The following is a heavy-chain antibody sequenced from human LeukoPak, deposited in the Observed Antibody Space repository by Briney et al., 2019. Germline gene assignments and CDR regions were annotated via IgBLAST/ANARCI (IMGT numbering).Heavy chain of an antibody. Sequence: PGGSLRLSCAASGFTFSSYSMNWVRQAPGKGLEWVSYISSSSSTIYYADSVKGRFTISRDNAKNSLYLQMNSLRAEDTAVYYCARERDCSSTSCYTHSYYYYMDVWGKGTTVTVSS. CDR3: ARERDCSSTSCYTHSYYYYMDV. CDR2: ISSSSSTI. D-gene: IGHD2-2*02. J-gene: IGHJ6*03. V-gene: IGHV3-48*01. CDR1: GFTFSSYS.